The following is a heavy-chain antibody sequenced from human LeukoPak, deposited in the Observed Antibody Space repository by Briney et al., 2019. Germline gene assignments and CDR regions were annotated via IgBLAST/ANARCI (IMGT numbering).Heavy chain of an antibody. CDR2: IYYTGNT. CDR3: AKDFGYDILTGFFDY. Sequence: SETLSLTCTVSGGSISNYYWNWIRQPPGKGLEWTGYIYYTGNTNYNPSLKSRVTISVNTSKNQFSLKLSSVTAADTALYYCAKDFGYDILTGFFDYWGQGTLVTVSS. V-gene: IGHV4-59*01. CDR1: GGSISNYY. J-gene: IGHJ4*02. D-gene: IGHD3-9*01.